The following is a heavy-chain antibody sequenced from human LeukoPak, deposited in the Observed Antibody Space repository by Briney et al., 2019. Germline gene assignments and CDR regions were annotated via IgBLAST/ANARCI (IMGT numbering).Heavy chain of an antibody. D-gene: IGHD4-11*01. CDR1: GFTVSSNY. V-gene: IGHV3-53*01. Sequence: PRRSLRLSCVASGFTVSSNYMSWVRQAPGKRLEWGSVIYSVGKTYPADSVKGRFTISRDNSNNTLYLQMNSLRVEDTAVYYCAGHAYSTYIDYWGQGTLVTVSS. J-gene: IGHJ4*02. CDR2: IYSVGKT. CDR3: AGHAYSTYIDY.